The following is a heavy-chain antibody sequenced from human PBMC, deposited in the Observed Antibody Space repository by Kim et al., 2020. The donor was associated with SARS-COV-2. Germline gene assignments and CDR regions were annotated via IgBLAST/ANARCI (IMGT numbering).Heavy chain of an antibody. CDR3: ASTMVRGDLFDY. Sequence: SETLSLTCTVSGGSISSYYWSWIRQPPGKGLEWIGYIYYSGSTNYNPSLKSRVTISVDTSKNQFSLKLSSVTAADTAVYYCASTMVRGDLFDYWGQGTLVTVSS. CDR1: GGSISSYY. D-gene: IGHD3-10*01. J-gene: IGHJ4*02. V-gene: IGHV4-59*13. CDR2: IYYSGST.